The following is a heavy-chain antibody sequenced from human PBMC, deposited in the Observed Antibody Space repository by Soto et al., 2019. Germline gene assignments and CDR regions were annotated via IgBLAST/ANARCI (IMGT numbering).Heavy chain of an antibody. CDR3: ARDFTRGGSSWYASQFDH. Sequence: GGSLRLSCAASGFTVSSYWMHWVRQAPGKGLVWVSRINSDGSSTSYADSVKGRFTISRDNAKNTLYLQMNSLRAEDTAVYYCARDFTRGGSSWYASQFDHWGQGTLVTVSS. V-gene: IGHV3-74*01. CDR1: GFTVSSYW. D-gene: IGHD6-13*01. J-gene: IGHJ5*02. CDR2: INSDGSST.